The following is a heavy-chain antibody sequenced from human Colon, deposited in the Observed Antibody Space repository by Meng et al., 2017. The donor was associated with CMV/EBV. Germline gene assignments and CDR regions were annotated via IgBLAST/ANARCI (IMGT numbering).Heavy chain of an antibody. V-gene: IGHV4-34*01. Sequence: QVQLQEWGAGLLKPSETLSLTCAVYGGSFSGYYWSWIRQPPGKGLEWIGEINHSGSTNYNPSLKSRVTISVDTSKNQFSLKLSSVTAADTAVYYCARGLYGSGRHQIDYWGQGTLVTVS. CDR1: GGSFSGYY. CDR3: ARGLYGSGRHQIDY. CDR2: INHSGST. D-gene: IGHD3-10*01. J-gene: IGHJ4*02.